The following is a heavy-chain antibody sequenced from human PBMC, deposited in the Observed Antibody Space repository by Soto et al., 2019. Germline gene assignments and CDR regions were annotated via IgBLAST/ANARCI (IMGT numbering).Heavy chain of an antibody. Sequence: GESLKISCKGSGYSFTSYWISWVRQMPGKGLEWMGRIDPSDSYTNYSPSFQGHVTMTRDTSISTVYMDLSRLSSDDTAIYYCARASVHIVSTGHNTMDVWGQGTAVTVSS. CDR3: ARASVHIVSTGHNTMDV. D-gene: IGHD5-12*01. V-gene: IGHV5-10-1*01. J-gene: IGHJ6*02. CDR1: GYSFTSYW. CDR2: IDPSDSYT.